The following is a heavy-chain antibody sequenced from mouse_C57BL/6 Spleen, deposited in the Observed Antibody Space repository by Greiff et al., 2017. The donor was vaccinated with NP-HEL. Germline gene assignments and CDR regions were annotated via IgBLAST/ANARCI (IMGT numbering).Heavy chain of an antibody. CDR2: INPSSGYT. J-gene: IGHJ1*03. CDR1: GYTFTSYW. Sequence: QVQLQQSGAELAKPGASVKLSCKASGYTFTSYWMHWVKQRPGPGLEWIGYINPSSGYTTYNQKFKDKATLTADKSSSTAYMQLSSLTYEDSAVYYCASSPAYYSNYWYFDVWGTGTTVTVSS. D-gene: IGHD2-5*01. V-gene: IGHV1-7*01. CDR3: ASSPAYYSNYWYFDV.